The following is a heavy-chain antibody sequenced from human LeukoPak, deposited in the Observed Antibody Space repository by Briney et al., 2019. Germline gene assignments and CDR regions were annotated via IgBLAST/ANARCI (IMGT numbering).Heavy chain of an antibody. D-gene: IGHD3-22*01. V-gene: IGHV1-24*01. J-gene: IGHJ4*02. Sequence: ASVKVSCKVSGYTLTELSMHWVRQAPGKGLEWMGGFDPEDGETIYAQKFQGRVTMTEDTSTDTAYMELSSLRSEDTAVYYCATAQDSRGYLRSPPAYWGQGTMVTVSS. CDR1: GYTLTELS. CDR3: ATAQDSRGYLRSPPAY. CDR2: FDPEDGET.